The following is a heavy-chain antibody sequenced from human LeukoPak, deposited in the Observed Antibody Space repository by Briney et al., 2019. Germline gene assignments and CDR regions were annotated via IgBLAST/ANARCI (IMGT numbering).Heavy chain of an antibody. V-gene: IGHV1-3*01. Sequence: ASVKVSCKASGYTFTSYAMHWVRQAPGQRLEWMGWINAGNGNTKYSQKFQGRVTITRDTSASTAYMELSSLRSEDTAVYYCARDGDYGFPFDYRGQGTLVTVSS. D-gene: IGHD4-17*01. CDR3: ARDGDYGFPFDY. CDR2: INAGNGNT. CDR1: GYTFTSYA. J-gene: IGHJ4*02.